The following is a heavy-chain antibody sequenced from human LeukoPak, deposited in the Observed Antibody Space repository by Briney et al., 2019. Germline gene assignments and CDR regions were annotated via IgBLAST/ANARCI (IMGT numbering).Heavy chain of an antibody. Sequence: SVKVSCKASGGTFSSYAISWVRQAPGQGLEWMGGIIPIFGTANYAQKFQGRGTITADKSTSTAYMELSSLRSVDRAVYYCAVKDGYSIRRSYFDYWGQGTLVTVSS. J-gene: IGHJ4*02. CDR1: GGTFSSYA. D-gene: IGHD5-24*01. CDR2: IIPIFGTA. V-gene: IGHV1-69*06. CDR3: AVKDGYSIRRSYFDY.